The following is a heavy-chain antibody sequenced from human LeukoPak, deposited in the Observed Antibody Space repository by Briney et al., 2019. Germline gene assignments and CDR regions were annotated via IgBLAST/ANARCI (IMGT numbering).Heavy chain of an antibody. CDR2: IYYSGST. J-gene: IGHJ4*02. V-gene: IGHV4-39*07. CDR3: ARGIGAGKYGLEEIYYFDY. Sequence: PSETLSLTCTVSGGSISSSSYYWGWIRQPPGKGLEWIGSIYYSGSTYYNLSLKSRVTISVDTSKSQFSLKLSSVTAADTAVYYCARGIGAGKYGLEEIYYFDYWGQGTLVTVSS. CDR1: GGSISSSSYY. D-gene: IGHD3-16*01.